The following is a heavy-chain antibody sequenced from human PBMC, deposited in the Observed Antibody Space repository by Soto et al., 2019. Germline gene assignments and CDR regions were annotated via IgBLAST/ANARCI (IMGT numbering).Heavy chain of an antibody. D-gene: IGHD3-9*01. CDR2: IVVGSGNT. CDR1: GFTFTSSA. CDR3: AAARSYYDILTGYDAFDI. V-gene: IGHV1-58*02. J-gene: IGHJ3*02. Sequence: ASVKVSCKASGFTFTSSAMQWVRQARGQRLEWIGWIVVGSGNTNYAQKFQERVTITRDMSTSTAYMELSSLRSEDTAVYYCAAARSYYDILTGYDAFDIWGQGTMVTVSS.